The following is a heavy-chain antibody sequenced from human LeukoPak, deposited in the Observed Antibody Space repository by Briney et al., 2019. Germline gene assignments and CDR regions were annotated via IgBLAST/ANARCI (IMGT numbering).Heavy chain of an antibody. CDR1: GFTFTTYA. Sequence: GGSLRLSCAASGFTFTTYAMSWARQAPGKGLEWVSAISGGAVSTYYADSVKGRFTISRDNSKNTLYLQMNSLRAEDTAVYYCAKDIFGDYGGLDYWGQGALVTVSS. CDR3: AKDIFGDYGGLDY. J-gene: IGHJ4*02. V-gene: IGHV3-23*01. D-gene: IGHD4-17*01. CDR2: ISGGAVST.